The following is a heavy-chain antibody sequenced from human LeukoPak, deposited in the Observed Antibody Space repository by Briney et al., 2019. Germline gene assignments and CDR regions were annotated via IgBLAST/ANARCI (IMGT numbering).Heavy chain of an antibody. Sequence: GASVKVSCKASGYTFTSYDINWVRQAPGQGLEWMGGIIPIFGTANYAQKFQGRVTITADESTSTAYMELSSLRSEDTAVYYCARETITIFGVVISYMDVWGKGTTVTVSS. CDR2: IIPIFGTA. V-gene: IGHV1-69*13. D-gene: IGHD3-3*01. J-gene: IGHJ6*03. CDR1: GYTFTSYD. CDR3: ARETITIFGVVISYMDV.